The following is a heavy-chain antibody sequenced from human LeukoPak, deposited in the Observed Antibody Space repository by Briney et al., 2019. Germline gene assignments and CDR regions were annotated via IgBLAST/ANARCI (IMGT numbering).Heavy chain of an antibody. Sequence: GGSLRLSCAASGFTFSSYAMTWVRQAPGKGLEWVSTISGSGAYTYYADSVKGRFTISRDNSKNTLYLQMNSLRAEDTAVYYCAREDSSGYYFGGGVYFDYWGQGTLVTVSS. D-gene: IGHD3-22*01. CDR1: GFTFSSYA. CDR2: ISGSGAYT. V-gene: IGHV3-23*01. J-gene: IGHJ4*02. CDR3: AREDSSGYYFGGGVYFDY.